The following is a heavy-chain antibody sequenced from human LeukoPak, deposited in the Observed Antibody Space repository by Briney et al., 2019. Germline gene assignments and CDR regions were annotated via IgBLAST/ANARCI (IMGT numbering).Heavy chain of an antibody. CDR1: GFTFDDYT. V-gene: IGHV3-43*01. J-gene: IGHJ6*03. CDR3: AKDRDTSSWDIYFNFHYLDV. CDR2: ITWDGGST. D-gene: IGHD6-13*01. Sequence: GGSLRLSCAASGFTFDDYTMHWVRQAPGKGLEWVSLITWDGGSTYYADSVKGRFTISRDNSKNPLFLQMNSLRTEDTAFYYCAKDRDTSSWDIYFNFHYLDVWGKGTTVTISS.